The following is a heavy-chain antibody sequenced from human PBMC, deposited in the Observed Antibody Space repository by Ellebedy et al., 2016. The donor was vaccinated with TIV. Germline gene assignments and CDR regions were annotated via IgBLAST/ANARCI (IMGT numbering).Heavy chain of an antibody. D-gene: IGHD4-17*01. CDR2: IRQEGDEA. Sequence: PGGSLRLSCVASGFSFRSYWMTWVRQVPGKGLEWVANIRQEGDEAFFVDSAKGRFTISRDNAKNSLYLQMNGLRGEDTAVYFCARRGSYGDYAVQINSWLGLWGQGTLVIVSS. CDR1: GFSFRSYW. V-gene: IGHV3-7*01. J-gene: IGHJ5*02. CDR3: ARRGSYGDYAVQINSWLGL.